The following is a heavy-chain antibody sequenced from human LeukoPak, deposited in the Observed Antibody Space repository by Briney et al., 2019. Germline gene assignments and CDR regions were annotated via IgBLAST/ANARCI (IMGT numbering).Heavy chain of an antibody. CDR3: ARSSWGYCSGGSCLLYYFDY. D-gene: IGHD2-15*01. CDR1: GYSFTSYW. J-gene: IGHJ4*02. V-gene: IGHV5-51*01. CDR2: IYPGDSDT. Sequence: GESLKISCKGSGYSFTSYWIGWVRQLPGKGLEWMVIIYPGDSDTRYSPSFQGQVAIAADQSISTAYLQWSSLKASDTAMYYCARSSWGYCSGGSCLLYYFDYWGQGTLVTVSS.